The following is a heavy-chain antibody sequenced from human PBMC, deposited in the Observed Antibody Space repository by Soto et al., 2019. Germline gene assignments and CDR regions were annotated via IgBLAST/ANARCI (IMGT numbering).Heavy chain of an antibody. CDR3: ARDGILGYCSSTSCYRYYGMDV. V-gene: IGHV4-4*07. D-gene: IGHD2-2*01. CDR2: IYTSGST. J-gene: IGHJ6*02. Sequence: PSGSMSLSCTGSGGSIISYYWSWIRQTAGKGLEWIGRIYTSGSTNYNPSLKSRVTMSVDTSKNQFSLKLSSVTAADTAVYYCARDGILGYCSSTSCYRYYGMDVWGQGTTVTVSS. CDR1: GGSIISYY.